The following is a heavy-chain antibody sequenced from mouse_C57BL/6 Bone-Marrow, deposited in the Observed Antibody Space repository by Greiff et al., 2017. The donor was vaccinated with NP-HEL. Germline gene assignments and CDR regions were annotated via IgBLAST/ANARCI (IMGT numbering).Heavy chain of an antibody. J-gene: IGHJ1*03. CDR3: ARLLHYYGSSEGRYFDV. CDR1: GFTFTDYY. CDR2: IRNKANGYTT. V-gene: IGHV7-3*01. Sequence: EVHLVESGGGLVQPGGSLSLSCAASGFTFTDYYMSWVRQPPGKALEWLGFIRNKANGYTTEYSASVKGRFTISSDNSQSILYLQLNALRAEDSATYCCARLLHYYGSSEGRYFDVWGTGTTVTVSS. D-gene: IGHD1-1*01.